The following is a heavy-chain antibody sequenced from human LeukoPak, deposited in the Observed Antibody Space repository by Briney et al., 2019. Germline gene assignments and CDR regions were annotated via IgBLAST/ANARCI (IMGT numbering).Heavy chain of an antibody. CDR1: GGSISSTSYY. J-gene: IGHJ6*03. CDR2: IYYSGST. Sequence: SETLSLTCTISGGSISSTSYYWGWIRQPPGKGLEWIGSIYYSGSTYYNPSLKRRVTISVDSSKNQFSLNLSSVTAADTAVYYCAQLSGYTYSGYGPTYYYYYDMDVWGKGTTVTVSS. D-gene: IGHD5-12*01. V-gene: IGHV4-39*01. CDR3: AQLSGYTYSGYGPTYYYYYDMDV.